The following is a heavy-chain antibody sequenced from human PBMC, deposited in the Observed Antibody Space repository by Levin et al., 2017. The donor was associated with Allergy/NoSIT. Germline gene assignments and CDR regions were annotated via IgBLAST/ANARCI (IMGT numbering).Heavy chain of an antibody. D-gene: IGHD6-13*01. CDR2: IYSSGST. CDR3: ARVLWSSNSFDY. CDR1: GGSISTYY. V-gene: IGHV4-59*01. Sequence: PSETLSLTCTVSGGSISTYYWSWIRQSPGKGLEWIGYIYSSGSTNYNPSLRSRVSMSVDTSNNQFSLKLTALTAADTAMYYCARVLWSSNSFDYWGQGTLVTVSS. J-gene: IGHJ4*02.